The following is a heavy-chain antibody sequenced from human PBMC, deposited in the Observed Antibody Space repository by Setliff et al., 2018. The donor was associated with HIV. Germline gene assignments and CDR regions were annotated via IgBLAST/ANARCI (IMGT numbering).Heavy chain of an antibody. V-gene: IGHV3-49*04. J-gene: IGHJ4*02. CDR2: IKSKAYGGTT. D-gene: IGHD3-16*01. CDR1: GFTFSSYA. Sequence: LRLSCATSGFTFSSYAMNWVRQAPGKGLEWVGRIKSKAYGGTTEYAASVKGRFTISRDDSKSIAYLQMNSLKTEDTAVYYCTRDLGGPFDYWGQGTLVTVSS. CDR3: TRDLGGPFDY.